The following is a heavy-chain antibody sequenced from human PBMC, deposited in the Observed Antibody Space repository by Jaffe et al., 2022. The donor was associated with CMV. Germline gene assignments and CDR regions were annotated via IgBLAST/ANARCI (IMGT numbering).Heavy chain of an antibody. CDR1: GFTFSSYW. D-gene: IGHD4-17*01. Sequence: EVQLVESGGGLVQPGGSLRLSCAASGFTFSSYWMHWVRQAPGKGLVWVSRINSDGSSTSYADSVKGRFTISRDNAKNTLYLQMNSLRAEDTAVYYCARAGGHDYGDPFDYWGQGTLVTVSS. J-gene: IGHJ4*02. V-gene: IGHV3-74*01. CDR2: INSDGSST. CDR3: ARAGGHDYGDPFDY.